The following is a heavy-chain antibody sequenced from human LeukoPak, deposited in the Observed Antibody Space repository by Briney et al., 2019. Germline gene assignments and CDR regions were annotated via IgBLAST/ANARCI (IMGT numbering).Heavy chain of an antibody. CDR1: GGSISSTNW. V-gene: IGHV4-4*02. D-gene: IGHD1-26*01. J-gene: IGHJ6*02. CDR3: ARRRVRATAIKYYYYGMDV. Sequence: PSETLSLTCAVSGGSISSTNWWSWVRQSPGKGLEWIGEIYHSGSTYYNPSLKSRVTISVDTSKNQFSLKLSSVTAADTAVYYCARRRVRATAIKYYYYGMDVWGQGTTVTVSS. CDR2: IYHSGST.